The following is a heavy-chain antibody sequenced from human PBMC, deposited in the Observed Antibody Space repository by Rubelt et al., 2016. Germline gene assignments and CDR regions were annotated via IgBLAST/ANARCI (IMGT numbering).Heavy chain of an antibody. V-gene: IGHV4-39*01. J-gene: IGHJ6*02. D-gene: IGHD4-11*01. Sequence: QLQLQESGPGLVKPSETLSLTCTVSGGSISSSSYYWGWIRQPPGKGLEWIGSIYYSGSTYYNPSPKSVVTISVATSKNQFSLKLSSVTAADTAVYYCARVEGGMVTTMYYYGMDVWGQGTTVTVSS. CDR2: IYYSGST. CDR1: GGSISSSSYY. CDR3: ARVEGGMVTTMYYYGMDV.